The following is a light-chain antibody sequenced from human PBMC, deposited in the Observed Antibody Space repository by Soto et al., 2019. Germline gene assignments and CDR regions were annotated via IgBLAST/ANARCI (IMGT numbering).Light chain of an antibody. CDR1: QSLTSNF. J-gene: IGKJ5*01. CDR2: GAS. V-gene: IGKV3-20*01. CDR3: QQYHTSPPT. Sequence: EIVLAQSPGTLSLSPGERATLSCRASQSLTSNFLAWYQKKPGQAPRLLIYGASNRATGIPDRFSGSGSGTDFTLTISRLEAEDFAVYYCQQYHTSPPTFGQGTRLEIK.